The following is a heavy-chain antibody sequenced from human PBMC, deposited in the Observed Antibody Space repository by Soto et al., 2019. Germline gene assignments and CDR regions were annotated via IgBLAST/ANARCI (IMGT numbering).Heavy chain of an antibody. J-gene: IGHJ4*02. CDR1: GGSISSYY. CDR2: IYYSGST. D-gene: IGHD4-17*01. CDR3: ARAVTTNPEDYFDY. V-gene: IGHV4-59*08. Sequence: SETLSLTCTVSGGSISSYYWSWIRQPPGKGLEWIGYIYYSGSTNYNPSLKSRVTISVDTSKNQFSLKLSSVTAADTAVYYCARAVTTNPEDYFDYWGQGTLVTVSS.